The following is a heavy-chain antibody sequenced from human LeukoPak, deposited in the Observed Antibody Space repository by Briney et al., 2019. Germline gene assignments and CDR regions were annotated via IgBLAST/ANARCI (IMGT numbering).Heavy chain of an antibody. Sequence: AGSLRLSCAASGCTLNDYSMHWVRQPPGKGLEWVCLMCGDRGSAYHADSMTGRFTISRDNSNSSLSVQMNRVRTEDTALYYCGKDVRRSPERFNRDFWSRSFPYRYYGIDVWGQGTTVTVSS. D-gene: IGHD3-3*01. CDR1: GCTLNDYS. CDR3: GKDVRRSPERFNRDFWSRSFPYRYYGIDV. V-gene: IGHV3-43*02. CDR2: MCGDRGSA. J-gene: IGHJ6*02.